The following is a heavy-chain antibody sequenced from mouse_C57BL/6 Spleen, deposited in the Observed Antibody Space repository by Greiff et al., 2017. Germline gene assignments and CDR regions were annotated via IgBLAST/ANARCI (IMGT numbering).Heavy chain of an antibody. CDR3: ARCDYDGTWFAY. V-gene: IGHV7-3*01. CDR1: GFPFTDYY. J-gene: IGHJ3*01. Sequence: DVKLVESGGGLVQPGGSLSLSCAASGFPFTDYYMSWVRQPPGKALEWLGFIRNKANGYTTEYSASGKGRFTISRDNSQSILYLQMNALRAEDSATYYCARCDYDGTWFAYWGQGTLVTVSA. D-gene: IGHD2-4*01. CDR2: IRNKANGYTT.